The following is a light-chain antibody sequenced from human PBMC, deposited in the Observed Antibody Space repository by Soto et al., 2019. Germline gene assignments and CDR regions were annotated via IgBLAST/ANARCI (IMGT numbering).Light chain of an antibody. CDR1: QSVSSY. J-gene: IGKJ2*01. CDR2: DAS. V-gene: IGKV3-11*01. Sequence: EIVLTQSPATLSLSPGERATLSCRASQSVSSYLAWYQQKPGQAPRLLIYDASNRATGIPARFSGSGSGTAFPLTIRSLAPQDFVVYYCQQRSNWPPYTFGQGTTLEIK. CDR3: QQRSNWPPYT.